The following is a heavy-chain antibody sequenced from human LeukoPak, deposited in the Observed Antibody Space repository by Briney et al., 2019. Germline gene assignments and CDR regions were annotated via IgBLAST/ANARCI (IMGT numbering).Heavy chain of an antibody. CDR1: GFTFSSYA. D-gene: IGHD2-8*01. J-gene: IGHJ4*02. CDR2: IVGTGDST. CDR3: AKSPNIVLMVYAIDY. Sequence: GGSLRLSCAASGFTFSSYAMSWVRQAPGKGLEWVSGIVGTGDSTYYADSVKGRFTISRDNSKNTLYLQMNSLRVEDTAVYYCAKSPNIVLMVYAIDYWGQGTLVTVSS. V-gene: IGHV3-23*01.